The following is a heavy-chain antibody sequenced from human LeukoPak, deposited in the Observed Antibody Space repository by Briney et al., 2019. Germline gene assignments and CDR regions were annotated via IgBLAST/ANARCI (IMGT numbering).Heavy chain of an antibody. Sequence: ASVKVSCKASGYTFTSYDFNWVRQATGQGLEWMGWMSPNSGNTGYAQKFQGRVTMTRNTSMGTAYMELSSLRSEDTAVYYCARGPPNWGYDYWGQGTLVTVSS. V-gene: IGHV1-8*01. J-gene: IGHJ4*02. CDR1: GYTFTSYD. CDR3: ARGPPNWGYDY. D-gene: IGHD7-27*01. CDR2: MSPNSGNT.